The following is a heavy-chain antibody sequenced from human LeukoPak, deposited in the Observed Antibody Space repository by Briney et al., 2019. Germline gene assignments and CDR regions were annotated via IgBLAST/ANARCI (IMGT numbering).Heavy chain of an antibody. J-gene: IGHJ6*03. Sequence: SETLSLTCAVCGGSFSGYYWSWIRQPPGKGLEWIGEINHSGSTNYNPSLKSRVTISVDTSKNQFSLKLSSVTAGDTAVYYCARRLGKYGGTLGYYYYYYMDVWGKGTTVTISS. CDR1: GGSFSGYY. D-gene: IGHD4-23*01. V-gene: IGHV4-34*01. CDR2: INHSGST. CDR3: ARRLGKYGGTLGYYYYYYMDV.